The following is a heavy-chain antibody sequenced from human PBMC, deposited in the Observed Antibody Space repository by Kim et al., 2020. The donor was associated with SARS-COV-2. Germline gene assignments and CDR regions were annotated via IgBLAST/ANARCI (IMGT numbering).Heavy chain of an antibody. CDR3: ARCDDFWSGYGYYGMDV. CDR1: GGSISSYY. V-gene: IGHV4-59*13. D-gene: IGHD3-3*01. CDR2: IYYSGST. J-gene: IGHJ6*02. Sequence: SETLSLTCTVSGGSISSYYWSWIRQPPGKGLEWIGYIYYSGSTNYNPSLKSRVTISVDTSKNQFSLKLSSVTAADTAVYYCARCDDFWSGYGYYGMDVWGQGTTVTVSS.